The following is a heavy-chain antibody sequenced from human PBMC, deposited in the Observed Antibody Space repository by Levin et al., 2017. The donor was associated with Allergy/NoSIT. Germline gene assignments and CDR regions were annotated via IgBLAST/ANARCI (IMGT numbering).Heavy chain of an antibody. CDR1: GFTLSSHW. Sequence: RGESLKISCAASGFTLSSHWMHWVRQAPGKGLVWVSRISGDGTRTSYADSVRGRFTISRDNAKSTLYLQINSLRVEDTAVYYCTRRAREVWFGDDDYFDHWGQGILVSVSS. V-gene: IGHV3-74*01. CDR3: TRRAREVWFGDDDYFDH. J-gene: IGHJ4*02. CDR2: ISGDGTRT. D-gene: IGHD3-10*01.